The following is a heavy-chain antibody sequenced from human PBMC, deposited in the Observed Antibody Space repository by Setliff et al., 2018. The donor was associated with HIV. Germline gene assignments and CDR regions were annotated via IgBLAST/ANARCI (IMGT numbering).Heavy chain of an antibody. Sequence: SETLSLTCTVSGGTISSSDYYWGWIRQPPGKGLEWIGTIYYHGSTYYNPSLKSRVTISIDTSKNQFSLQLTSVTAADTAVYYCVNPSGAMGDFDSWGQGTLVTVSS. CDR2: IYYHGST. CDR1: GGTISSSDYY. CDR3: VNPSGAMGDFDS. D-gene: IGHD3-16*01. V-gene: IGHV4-39*01. J-gene: IGHJ4*02.